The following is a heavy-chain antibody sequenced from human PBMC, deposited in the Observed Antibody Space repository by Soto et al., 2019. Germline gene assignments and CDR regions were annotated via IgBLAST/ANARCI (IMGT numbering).Heavy chain of an antibody. CDR3: GRAFGAYDSSGSYSYYFDL. Sequence: ASVKVYCNASGYTFSNYDVNLVRQATGQGLEWVGWMNPNSGNTGYAQRFQGRVTMTMSTSITTAYMELSGLRYEDTAVFYCGRAFGAYDSSGSYSYYFDLWGQGTLVTVSS. D-gene: IGHD3-22*01. J-gene: IGHJ4*02. V-gene: IGHV1-8*01. CDR1: GYTFSNYD. CDR2: MNPNSGNT.